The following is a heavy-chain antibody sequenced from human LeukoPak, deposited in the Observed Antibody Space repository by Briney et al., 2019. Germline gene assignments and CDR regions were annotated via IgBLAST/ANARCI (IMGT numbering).Heavy chain of an antibody. Sequence: PGGSLRLSCAASGFTFSSYAMSWVRQAPGKGLEWVSAISGSGGSTYYADSVKGRFTISRDNSKNTLYLQMNSLRAEDTAVYYCAKDFSLNGDFWSGYSSLPAGYFDYWGQGTLVTVST. D-gene: IGHD3-3*01. CDR2: ISGSGGST. CDR1: GFTFSSYA. V-gene: IGHV3-23*01. J-gene: IGHJ4*02. CDR3: AKDFSLNGDFWSGYSSLPAGYFDY.